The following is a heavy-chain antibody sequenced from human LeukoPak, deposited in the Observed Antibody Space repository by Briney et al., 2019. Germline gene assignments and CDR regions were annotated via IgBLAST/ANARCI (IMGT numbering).Heavy chain of an antibody. J-gene: IGHJ6*03. Sequence: GGSLRLSCAASGFTFSDYYMSWIRQAPGKGLEWVSYISSSGSTIYYADSVKGRFTISRDNAKNSLYLQMNSLRAEDTAVYYCARVARWELLPYYYMDVWGKGTTVTVSS. D-gene: IGHD1-26*01. CDR1: GFTFSDYY. V-gene: IGHV3-11*01. CDR2: ISSSGSTI. CDR3: ARVARWELLPYYYMDV.